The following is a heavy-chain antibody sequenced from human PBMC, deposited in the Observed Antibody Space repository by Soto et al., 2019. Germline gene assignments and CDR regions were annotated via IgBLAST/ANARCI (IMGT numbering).Heavy chain of an antibody. Sequence: EVQLVESGGGLVEPGGSLRLSCAASGFIFSDHYMDWVRQAPGKGLEWVGRTRNKANSYITEYAASVKGRFIISRDNSKSSLYLQMNSLKTEDTAVYYCARTKTTSRYNYCGMDVWGLGTTVTVSS. CDR1: GFIFSDHY. J-gene: IGHJ6*02. CDR2: TRNKANSYIT. V-gene: IGHV3-72*01. CDR3: ARTKTTSRYNYCGMDV.